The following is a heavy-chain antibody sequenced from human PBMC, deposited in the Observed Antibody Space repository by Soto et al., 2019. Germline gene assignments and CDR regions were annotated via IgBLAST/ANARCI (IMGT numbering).Heavy chain of an antibody. J-gene: IGHJ5*02. V-gene: IGHV3-33*08. CDR2: ISSDGRTK. D-gene: IGHD3-10*01. CDR3: ARGLRGYYYGSGSYYPSGP. CDR1: GFTFHDFG. Sequence: GGSLRLSCAASGFTFHDFGMHWVRQTPGKGLEWVAVISSDGRTKYYADLVKGRFTISRDDSKNTLYLQMNGLRVEDTAVYYCARGLRGYYYGSGSYYPSGPWGQGTLVPVSS.